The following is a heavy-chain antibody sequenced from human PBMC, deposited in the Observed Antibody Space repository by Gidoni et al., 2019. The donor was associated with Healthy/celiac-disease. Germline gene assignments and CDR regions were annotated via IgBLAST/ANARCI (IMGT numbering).Heavy chain of an antibody. J-gene: IGHJ6*02. D-gene: IGHD3-3*02. Sequence: EVQLVESGGGLVQPGGSLRLSCAAAGFTFSSYDMHWVRQATGNGLEWVSAIGTAGDTYYPGSVKGRFTISRENAKNSLYLQMNSLRAGDTAVYYCARVSFYYYYGMDVWGQGTTVTVSS. V-gene: IGHV3-13*04. CDR1: GFTFSSYD. CDR2: IGTAGDT. CDR3: ARVSFYYYYGMDV.